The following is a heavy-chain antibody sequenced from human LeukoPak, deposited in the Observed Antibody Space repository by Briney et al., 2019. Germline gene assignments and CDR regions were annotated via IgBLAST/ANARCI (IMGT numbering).Heavy chain of an antibody. CDR1: GYTFTAYY. V-gene: IGHV1-2*02. CDR3: ARSSDYSNYIVDY. CDR2: INPNSGGT. J-gene: IGHJ4*02. D-gene: IGHD4-11*01. Sequence: ASVKVSCKASGYTFTAYYIHWVRQAPEQGLEWMGWINPNSGGTNYAQKFQGRVAMTRDTSMSTAYMDFTGLTSNDTAVYFCARSSDYSNYIVDYWGQGTPVTVSS.